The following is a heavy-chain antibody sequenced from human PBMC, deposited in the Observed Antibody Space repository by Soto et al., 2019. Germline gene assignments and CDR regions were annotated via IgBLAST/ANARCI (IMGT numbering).Heavy chain of an antibody. CDR1: GYTFTDYW. J-gene: IGHJ3*02. Sequence: PGESLKISCKGSGYTFTDYWIGWVRQVPGKGLEWMGTIYASDSDSRYSPSFQGQVTISADKSISTAYLQWSSLKASDTAMYYCARSVEVATIDAFDIWGQGTMVTV. CDR3: ARSVEVATIDAFDI. CDR2: IYASDSDS. D-gene: IGHD5-12*01. V-gene: IGHV5-51*01.